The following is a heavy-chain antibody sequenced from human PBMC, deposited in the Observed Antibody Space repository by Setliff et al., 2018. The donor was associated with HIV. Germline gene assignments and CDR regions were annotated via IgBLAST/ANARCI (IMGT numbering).Heavy chain of an antibody. D-gene: IGHD1-26*01. CDR3: GRGGATTFFDY. CDR1: GGSISSTSYY. J-gene: IGHJ4*02. Sequence: PSETLSLTCTVSGGSISSTSYYWGWIRQPPGKDLEWIGSIYFSGSTYYNPSLKSRVTISVDTSKNQFSLKLSSVTAADTAVYYCGRGGATTFFDYWGQGTLVTVSS. CDR2: IYFSGST. V-gene: IGHV4-39*07.